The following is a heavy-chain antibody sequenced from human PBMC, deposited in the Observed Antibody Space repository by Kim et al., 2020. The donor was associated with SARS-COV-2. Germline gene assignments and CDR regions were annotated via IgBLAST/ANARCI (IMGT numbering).Heavy chain of an antibody. D-gene: IGHD3-10*01. CDR1: GFTFSSYA. V-gene: IGHV3-23*01. Sequence: GGSLRLSCAASGFTFSSYAMSWVRQAPGKGLEWVSAISGSGGSTYYADSVKGRFTISRDNSKNTLYLQMNSLRAEDTAVYYCAKLILGSGTHGYDASDIWGQGTMVTVSS. CDR3: AKLILGSGTHGYDASDI. CDR2: ISGSGGST. J-gene: IGHJ3*02.